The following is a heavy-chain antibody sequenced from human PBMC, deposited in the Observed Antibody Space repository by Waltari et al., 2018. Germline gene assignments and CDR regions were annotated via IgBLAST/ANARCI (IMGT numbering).Heavy chain of an antibody. CDR3: ARDYYHSISH. D-gene: IGHD1-26*01. Sequence: VQLVASGGGLVQPGGSLRLSFAASGFTFRGNWMHWVRQAPGKGLVWVSHINGDGSSTSYADSVKGRFTISRDDAKNTLYLQMNSLRAEDTAVYYCARDYYHSISHWGQGTLVTVSS. CDR2: INGDGSST. V-gene: IGHV3-74*01. CDR1: GFTFRGNW. J-gene: IGHJ4*02.